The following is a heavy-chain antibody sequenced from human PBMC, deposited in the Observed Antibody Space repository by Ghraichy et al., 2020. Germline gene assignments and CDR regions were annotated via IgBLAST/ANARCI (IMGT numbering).Heavy chain of an antibody. CDR2: ISWNSGSI. D-gene: IGHD3-3*01. CDR3: ARTLRFLEWSYTSYYYGMDV. J-gene: IGHJ6*02. CDR1: GFTFDDYA. V-gene: IGHV3-9*01. Sequence: GGSLRLSCAASGFTFDDYAMHWVRQAPGKGLEWVLGISWNSGSIGYADSVKGRFTISRDNAKNSLYLQMNSLRAEDTALYYCARTLRFLEWSYTSYYYGMDVWGQGTKVTVSS.